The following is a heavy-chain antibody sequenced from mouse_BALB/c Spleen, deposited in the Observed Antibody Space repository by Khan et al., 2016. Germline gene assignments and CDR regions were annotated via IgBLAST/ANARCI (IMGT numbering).Heavy chain of an antibody. Sequence: VQLQESGTELVRPGASVKLSCKASGYSFTRYWMNWVKQRPGQGLEWIGMIHPSDSASRLNQKFKDKATLTVDNSSSIAYMQLSSPTSEDSAVYYCTRSAYGNHPYYAMDYLGQGTSVTVSS. CDR1: GYSFTRYW. CDR2: IHPSDSAS. CDR3: TRSAYGNHPYYAMDY. V-gene: IGHV1-61*01. D-gene: IGHD2-1*01. J-gene: IGHJ4*01.